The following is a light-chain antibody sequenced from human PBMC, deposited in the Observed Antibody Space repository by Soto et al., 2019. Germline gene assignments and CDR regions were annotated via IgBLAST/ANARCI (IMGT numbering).Light chain of an antibody. V-gene: IGLV2-11*01. CDR3: CSYAGSDTGL. CDR2: DVS. J-gene: IGLJ2*01. CDR1: SSDVGGYNY. Sequence: QSVLTQPRSVSGSPGQSVTISCTGTSSDVGGYNYVSWYQQHPGKAPKLMIYDVSKRPSGVPDRFSGSKSGNTASLTISGLQAEDEADYYCCSYAGSDTGLFGGGTKLTVL.